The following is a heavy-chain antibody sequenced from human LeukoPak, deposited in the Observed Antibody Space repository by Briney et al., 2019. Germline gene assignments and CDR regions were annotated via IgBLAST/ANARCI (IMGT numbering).Heavy chain of an antibody. CDR2: IYTSRST. J-gene: IGHJ4*02. CDR1: RGSISSGRYY. CDR3: ASSNYDILTGYSKELDY. D-gene: IGHD3-9*01. V-gene: IGHV4-61*02. Sequence: SQTLSLTCTVSRGSISSGRYYWSWIRQPAGKGLEWIGRIYTSRSTNYNPYLKSRVTISVDTSKNQFSLKLSSVTAADTAVYYCASSNYDILTGYSKELDYWGQGTLVTVSS.